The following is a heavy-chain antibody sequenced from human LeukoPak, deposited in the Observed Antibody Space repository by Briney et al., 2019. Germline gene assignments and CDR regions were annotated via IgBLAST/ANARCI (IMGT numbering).Heavy chain of an antibody. D-gene: IGHD2-21*01. CDR3: ARYCGGDCYGMDV. V-gene: IGHV3-7*01. Sequence: GGSLRLSCTASGFTFSSYWMSWVRQAPGKGLEWVANIKQDGSEKDYVDSVKGRFTISRDNAQNSLYLQMNSLRAEDTAVYYCARYCGGDCYGMDVWGQGATVTVSS. CDR2: IKQDGSEK. CDR1: GFTFSSYW. J-gene: IGHJ6*02.